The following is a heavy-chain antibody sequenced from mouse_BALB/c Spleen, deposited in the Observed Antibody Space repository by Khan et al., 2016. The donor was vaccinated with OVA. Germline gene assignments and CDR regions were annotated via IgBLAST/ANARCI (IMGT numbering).Heavy chain of an antibody. Sequence: EVELVESGGGLVQPGGSRKLSCAASGFTFSRFGMHWVRQAPGKGLEWVAYISSGSSSIYYADTVKGRFTISRDNPKNTLFLQMTNVRSEDTAMDYCARDSNFDYWGQGTTLTVSS. CDR1: GFTFSRFG. CDR2: ISSGSSSI. CDR3: ARDSNFDY. V-gene: IGHV5-17*02. J-gene: IGHJ2*01.